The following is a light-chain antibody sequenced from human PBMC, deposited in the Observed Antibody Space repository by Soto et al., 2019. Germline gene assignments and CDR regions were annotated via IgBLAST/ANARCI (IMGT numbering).Light chain of an antibody. CDR1: QSLNNNS. J-gene: IGKJ4*01. Sequence: EIVLTQSPGTLSLSPGERATLSCMASQSLNNNSLAWYQQKPGQAPRLLIYAASSRSTGIPDRFSGSGSETAFTLTISRLEADDYAVYYCQQYGSSLPVTFGVGTNVDIK. CDR2: AAS. V-gene: IGKV3-20*01. CDR3: QQYGSSLPVT.